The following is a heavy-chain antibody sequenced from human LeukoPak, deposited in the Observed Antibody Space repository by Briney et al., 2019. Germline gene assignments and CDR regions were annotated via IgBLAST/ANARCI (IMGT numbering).Heavy chain of an antibody. CDR1: GFTFSSYG. CDR2: ISYDGSNK. D-gene: IGHD6-19*01. Sequence: GGSLRLSCAASGFTFSSYGMHWVRQAPGKGLEWVAVISYDGSNKYYADSVKGRFTIPRDNSKNTLYLQMNSLRAEDTAVYYCAKTRSYSSGWYVLDYWGQGTLVTVSS. V-gene: IGHV3-30*18. J-gene: IGHJ4*02. CDR3: AKTRSYSSGWYVLDY.